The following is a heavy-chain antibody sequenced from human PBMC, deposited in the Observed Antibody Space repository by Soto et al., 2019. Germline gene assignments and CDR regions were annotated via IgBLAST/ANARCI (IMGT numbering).Heavy chain of an antibody. CDR3: ARDRGNRNYTFHTYYGMDV. V-gene: IGHV3-7*01. D-gene: IGHD1-7*01. Sequence: GGSLRLSCAASGFTFSSYWMSWVRQAPGKGLEWVANIKQDGSEKYYVDSVRGRFTISRDNAKNSLYLQMNSLRAEDTAVYYCARDRGNRNYTFHTYYGMDVWGQGTTVTVSS. CDR1: GFTFSSYW. CDR2: IKQDGSEK. J-gene: IGHJ6*02.